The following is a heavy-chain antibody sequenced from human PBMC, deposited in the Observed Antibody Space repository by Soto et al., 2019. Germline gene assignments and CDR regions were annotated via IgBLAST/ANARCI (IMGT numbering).Heavy chain of an antibody. CDR1: GGTFSSYT. CDR2: IIPILGIA. CDR3: AREGRYLDWLP. V-gene: IGHV1-69*04. J-gene: IGHJ4*02. Sequence: GASVKVSCKASGGTFSSYTISWVRQAPGQGLEWMGRIIPILGIANYAQKFQGRVTITADKSTSTAYMELSSLRSEDTAVYYCAREGRYLDWLPWGQGTLVTFSS. D-gene: IGHD3-9*01.